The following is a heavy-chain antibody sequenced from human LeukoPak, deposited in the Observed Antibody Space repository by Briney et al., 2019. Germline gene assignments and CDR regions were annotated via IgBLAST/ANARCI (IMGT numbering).Heavy chain of an antibody. J-gene: IGHJ3*02. CDR3: ARTVSSAGWSDDAFDI. Sequence: AGGFLRLSCAASGFTFDDYGMSWARQAPGKGLEWVSGINWDGGSRGYADSVKGRFTISRENAKNFLYLQMNSLRAEDTALYYCARTVSSAGWSDDAFDIWGQGTMVTVSS. CDR2: INWDGGSR. D-gene: IGHD6-19*01. CDR1: GFTFDDYG. V-gene: IGHV3-20*04.